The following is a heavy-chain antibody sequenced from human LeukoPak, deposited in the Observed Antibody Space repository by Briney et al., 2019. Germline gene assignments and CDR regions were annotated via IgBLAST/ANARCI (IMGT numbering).Heavy chain of an antibody. Sequence: ASVKVSCKASAYIFTTYYIHWVRQAPGQGLEWMVIINPSDGSANYAQQFQGRVTMTRDTSTSTVYMELSSLRSEDTAVYYCATTIVGATTLWSAFDIWGQGTMVTVSS. J-gene: IGHJ3*02. V-gene: IGHV1-46*01. D-gene: IGHD1-26*01. CDR2: INPSDGSA. CDR3: ATTIVGATTLWSAFDI. CDR1: AYIFTTYY.